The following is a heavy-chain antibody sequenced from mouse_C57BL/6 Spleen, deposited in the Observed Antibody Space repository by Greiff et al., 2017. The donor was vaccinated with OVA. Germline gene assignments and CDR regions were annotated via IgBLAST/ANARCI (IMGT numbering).Heavy chain of an antibody. CDR2: ISYCGST. V-gene: IGHV3-1*01. CDR1: GYSITSGYD. D-gene: IGHD2-2*01. J-gene: IGHJ3*01. Sequence: EVQRVESGPGMVKPSQSLSLTCTVTGYSITSGYDWHWIRHFPGNKLEWMGYISYCGSTNYNPSLQSRISITPDTSKNHSFLKLNSVTTEDTATYYGARGGGYDAGAWYAYWGQGTLVTVSA. CDR3: ARGGGYDAGAWYAY.